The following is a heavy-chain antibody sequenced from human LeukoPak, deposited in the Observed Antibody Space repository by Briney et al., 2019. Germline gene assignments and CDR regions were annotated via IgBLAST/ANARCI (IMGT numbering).Heavy chain of an antibody. Sequence: PGASLRLSCAASGFTFSSYAVSWVRQAPGKGLEWVSAISGSGGSTYYADSVKGRFTISRDNSKNTLYLRVNSLRAEDTAVYYCAKASRRWLVHDWFDPWGQGTLVTVSS. CDR1: GFTFSSYA. D-gene: IGHD6-19*01. CDR2: ISGSGGST. J-gene: IGHJ5*02. CDR3: AKASRRWLVHDWFDP. V-gene: IGHV3-23*01.